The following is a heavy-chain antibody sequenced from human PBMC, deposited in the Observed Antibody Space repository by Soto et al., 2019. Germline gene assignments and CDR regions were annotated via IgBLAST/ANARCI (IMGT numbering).Heavy chain of an antibody. V-gene: IGHV3-21*01. J-gene: IGHJ4*02. Sequence: EVQLVESGGGLVKPGVSLRLSCAASGFPFSSYSMNWVRQAPGKGLEWVSSISSSSSYIYYADSVKGRFTISRDNSKNSLYLQMNSLRAEDTAVYYCERDDTFDYWGQGTLVTVSS. CDR3: ERDDTFDY. CDR2: ISSSSSYI. CDR1: GFPFSSYS.